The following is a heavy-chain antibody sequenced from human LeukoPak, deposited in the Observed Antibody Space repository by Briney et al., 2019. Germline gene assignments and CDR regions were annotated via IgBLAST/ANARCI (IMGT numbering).Heavy chain of an antibody. J-gene: IGHJ3*01. CDR1: GFTFSNYW. Sequence: PGGSLRLSCAASGFTFSNYWMSWVRQAPGKGLECVANIKEDGSEEYYVDSVKGRFSISRDNAKNSLYLQMNSLRAEDTAVYYSATDWLAGNPYHAFDLWGKGTMVTVSS. CDR3: ATDWLAGNPYHAFDL. V-gene: IGHV3-7*01. D-gene: IGHD3-22*01. CDR2: IKEDGSEE.